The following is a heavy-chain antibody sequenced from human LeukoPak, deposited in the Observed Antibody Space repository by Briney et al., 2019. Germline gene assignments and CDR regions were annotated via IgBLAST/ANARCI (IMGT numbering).Heavy chain of an antibody. Sequence: GRSLRLSSAAAGFTCSSYARHRCRQAPGKGLEWVAVMLYDGSNKYYADSVKGRFTISRDNSKNTLYLQMNSLRAEDTAVYYCARDLGSDFNYYYGMDVWGQGTTVTVSS. J-gene: IGHJ6*02. CDR2: MLYDGSNK. CDR1: GFTCSSYA. D-gene: IGHD2-21*02. CDR3: ARDLGSDFNYYYGMDV. V-gene: IGHV3-30-3*01.